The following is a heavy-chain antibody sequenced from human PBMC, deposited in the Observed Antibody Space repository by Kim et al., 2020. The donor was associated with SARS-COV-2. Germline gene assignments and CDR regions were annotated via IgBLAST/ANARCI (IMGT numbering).Heavy chain of an antibody. J-gene: IGHJ6*02. V-gene: IGHV3-30*01. D-gene: IGHD2-2*01. CDR3: ARDLAMDNYYYYGMDV. Sequence: VKGRFPLSRDNSKNTLYLQMNSLRAEDTAVYYCARDLAMDNYYYYGMDVWGQGTTVTVSS.